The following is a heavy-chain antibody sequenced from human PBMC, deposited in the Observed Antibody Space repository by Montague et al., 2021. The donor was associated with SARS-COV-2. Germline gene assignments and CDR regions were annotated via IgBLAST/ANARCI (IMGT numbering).Heavy chain of an antibody. D-gene: IGHD1-26*01. Sequence: TLSLTCTVSGGSISSSSYYWAWIRQPPGKGLEWIGSIYHSGSTFYNPSLKSRVSMSLDTSKNQFSLKLSPVTAADTAMYYCARVKWELSVGNVFDIWGQGTMVTVSS. CDR2: IYHSGST. CDR3: ARVKWELSVGNVFDI. J-gene: IGHJ3*02. CDR1: GGSISSSSYY. V-gene: IGHV4-39*01.